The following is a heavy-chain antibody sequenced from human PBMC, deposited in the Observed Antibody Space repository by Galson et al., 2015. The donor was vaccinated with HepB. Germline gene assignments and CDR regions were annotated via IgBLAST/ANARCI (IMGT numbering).Heavy chain of an antibody. CDR3: ARQGHSLYYYDSSGYSDY. J-gene: IGHJ4*02. V-gene: IGHV3-11*06. Sequence: SLRLSCAASGFTFSDYYMSWIRQAPGKGLEWVSYIGSSSSYTNYADSVKGRFTISRDNAKNSLYLQMNSLRAEDTAVYYCARQGHSLYYYDSSGYSDYWGQGTLVTVSS. CDR2: IGSSSSYT. CDR1: GFTFSDYY. D-gene: IGHD3-22*01.